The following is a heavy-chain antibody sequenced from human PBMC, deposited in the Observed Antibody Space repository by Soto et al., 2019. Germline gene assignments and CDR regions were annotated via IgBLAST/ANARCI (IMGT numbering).Heavy chain of an antibody. D-gene: IGHD6-19*01. V-gene: IGHV3-23*01. Sequence: GGSLRLSCAASGFTFSSYAMSWVRQAPGKGLEWVSAISGSGGSTYYADSVKGRFTISRDNSKNTLYLQMNSLRAEDTAVYYCAAIAVATHNYYYYGMDVWGQGTTVTVSS. CDR3: AAIAVATHNYYYYGMDV. CDR1: GFTFSSYA. CDR2: ISGSGGST. J-gene: IGHJ6*02.